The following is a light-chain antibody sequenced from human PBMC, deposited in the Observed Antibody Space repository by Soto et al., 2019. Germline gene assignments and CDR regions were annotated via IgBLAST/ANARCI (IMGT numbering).Light chain of an antibody. CDR2: GAS. V-gene: IGKV3-20*01. CDR1: QSVSSSY. CDR3: QQYGSSPIT. J-gene: IGKJ4*01. Sequence: EIVLTQSPGTLSLSPGERATLSCRASQSVSSSYVAWYQQKPGQAPRLLIYGASSRATVIPGRFSGSDSGTDFTLTISRLEPEDFVVYYCQQYGSSPITFGGGTKVEIK.